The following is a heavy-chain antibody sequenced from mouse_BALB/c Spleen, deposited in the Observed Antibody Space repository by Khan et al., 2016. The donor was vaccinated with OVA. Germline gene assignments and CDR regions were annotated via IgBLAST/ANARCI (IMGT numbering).Heavy chain of an antibody. CDR3: ASEGSYWGTSFAY. J-gene: IGHJ3*01. D-gene: IGHD4-1*01. Sequence: VRLQQSGPDLVRPGASVKLSCKASGFTITNYDIHWVKQKPGQGLEWIGYINPYNDGIMCNAKFKGKATLTSDKSSSTAYMELSSLTSEDSAVSYCASEGSYWGTSFAYWGGESMVTISA. V-gene: IGHV1S136*01. CDR1: GFTITNYD. CDR2: INPYNDGI.